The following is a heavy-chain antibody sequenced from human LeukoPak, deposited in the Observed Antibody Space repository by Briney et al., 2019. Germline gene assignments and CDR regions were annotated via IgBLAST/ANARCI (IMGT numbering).Heavy chain of an antibody. V-gene: IGHV4-31*03. J-gene: IGHJ4*02. CDR1: GGSISSGGYY. D-gene: IGHD3-9*01. Sequence: SETLSLTCTVSGGSISSGGYYWSWIRQHPGKGLEWIGYIYYSGSTYYNPSLESRVTISVDTSKNQFSLKLSSVTAADTAVYYCASAYYDILTGYSYYFDYWGQGTLVTVSS. CDR3: ASAYYDILTGYSYYFDY. CDR2: IYYSGST.